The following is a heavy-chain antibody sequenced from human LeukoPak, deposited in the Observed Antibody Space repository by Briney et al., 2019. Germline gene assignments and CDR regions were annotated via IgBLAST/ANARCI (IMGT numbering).Heavy chain of an antibody. CDR1: GFTFSSYA. CDR3: AKDLWAMAFDY. D-gene: IGHD2-21*01. Sequence: GGSLRLSCAASGFTFSSYAMSWVRPAPGKGLEWVSTISGSGGSTYYADSVKGRFTISRDNSKNTLYLQMNSLRAEDTAVYFCAKDLWAMAFDYWGQGTLVTVSS. V-gene: IGHV3-23*01. CDR2: ISGSGGST. J-gene: IGHJ4*02.